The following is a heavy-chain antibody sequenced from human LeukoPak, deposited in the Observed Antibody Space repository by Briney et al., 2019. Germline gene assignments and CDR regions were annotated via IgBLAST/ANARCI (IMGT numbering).Heavy chain of an antibody. CDR3: ARKDTAMVTFDY. CDR2: IYTSWST. D-gene: IGHD5-18*01. Sequence: PSETLSLTCTVSGGSISSGSYYWSWIRQPAGKGLEWIGRIYTSWSTNYNPSLKSRVTISVDTSKNQFSLKLSSVTAADTAVYYCARKDTAMVTFDYWGQGTLVTVSS. J-gene: IGHJ4*02. V-gene: IGHV4-61*02. CDR1: GGSISSGSYY.